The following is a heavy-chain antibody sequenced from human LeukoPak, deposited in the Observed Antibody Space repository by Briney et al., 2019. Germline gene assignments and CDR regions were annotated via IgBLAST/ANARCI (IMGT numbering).Heavy chain of an antibody. V-gene: IGHV3-74*01. J-gene: IGHJ4*02. CDR1: GFTFSSYW. D-gene: IGHD4-17*01. CDR2: ISRDGGRT. CDR3: ARASTTVPNLLDN. Sequence: GGSLRLSCEASGFTFSSYWMHWVRQAPGKGPVCVSGISRDGGRTYYADSVKGRFTTSRDNAKNTLYLQMNSLRAEDTAVYFCARASTTVPNLLDNWGQGTLVTVSS.